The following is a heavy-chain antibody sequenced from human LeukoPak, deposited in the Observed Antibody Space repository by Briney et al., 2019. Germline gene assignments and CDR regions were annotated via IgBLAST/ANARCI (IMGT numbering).Heavy chain of an antibody. Sequence: GVSLRLSCAASGFTFSSYGMHWVRQAPGKGLEWVAVISYDGSNKYYADSVKGRFTISRDNSKNTLYLQMNSLRAEDTAVYYCAKDRYSSSWLDYWGQGTLVTVSS. D-gene: IGHD6-13*01. V-gene: IGHV3-30*18. CDR1: GFTFSSYG. J-gene: IGHJ4*02. CDR2: ISYDGSNK. CDR3: AKDRYSSSWLDY.